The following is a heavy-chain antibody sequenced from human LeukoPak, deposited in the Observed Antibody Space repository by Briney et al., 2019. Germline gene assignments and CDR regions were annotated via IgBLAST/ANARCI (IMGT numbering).Heavy chain of an antibody. Sequence: GGSLRLSCAASGFTFSSYAMSWVRQAPGKGLEWVSTISGSGGSTSHADSVKGRFTISRDNSKNTLYLQMNSLRAEDTALYYCANGRRTPLVGTTTKSWIDYWGQGTLVTVSS. CDR2: ISGSGGST. V-gene: IGHV3-23*01. CDR1: GFTFSSYA. D-gene: IGHD1-26*01. J-gene: IGHJ4*02. CDR3: ANGRRTPLVGTTTKSWIDY.